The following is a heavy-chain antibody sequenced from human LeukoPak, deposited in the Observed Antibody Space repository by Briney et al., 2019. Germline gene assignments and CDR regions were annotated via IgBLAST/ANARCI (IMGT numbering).Heavy chain of an antibody. CDR3: AKDVTVTPYYFDY. J-gene: IGHJ4*02. V-gene: IGHV3-23*01. Sequence: GGSLRLSCAASGFTFSSYVMSWVRQAPGKGLEWVSGISGSGDSTNYVDSVKGRFTISRDNSKNTLYLQMNSLRAEDTAVYYCAKDVTVTPYYFDYWGQGTLVTVSS. D-gene: IGHD4-17*01. CDR1: GFTFSSYV. CDR2: ISGSGDST.